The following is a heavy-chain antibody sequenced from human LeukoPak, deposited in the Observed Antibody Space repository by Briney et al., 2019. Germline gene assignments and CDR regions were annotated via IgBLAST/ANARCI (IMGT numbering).Heavy chain of an antibody. V-gene: IGHV1-2*02. J-gene: IGHJ4*02. CDR3: ARVTKTGYYDSSGYDY. CDR2: INPNSGGT. CDR1: GYTFTGYY. D-gene: IGHD3-22*01. Sequence: ASVKVSCKASGYTFTGYYMHWVRQAPGQGLEWMGWINPNSGGTNYAQKFQGRVTMTRDTPISAAYMELSRLRSDDTAVYYCARVTKTGYYDSSGYDYWGQGTLVTVSS.